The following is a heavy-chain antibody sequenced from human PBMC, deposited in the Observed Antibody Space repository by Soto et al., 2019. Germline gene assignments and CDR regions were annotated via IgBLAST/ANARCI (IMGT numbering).Heavy chain of an antibody. CDR2: LYHSGNT. D-gene: IGHD1-20*01. CDR1: GGSINSSRCY. Sequence: PSETLSPTFSVSGGSINSSRCYWGWIRQSPGKGLEWIGNLYHSGNTYYNPSLTSGVSISGDASQSQLSLRVTSVTAADTAVYYCVSGDNRITRTFDYWGRGTLVTVSA. V-gene: IGHV4-39*01. CDR3: VSGDNRITRTFDY. J-gene: IGHJ4*02.